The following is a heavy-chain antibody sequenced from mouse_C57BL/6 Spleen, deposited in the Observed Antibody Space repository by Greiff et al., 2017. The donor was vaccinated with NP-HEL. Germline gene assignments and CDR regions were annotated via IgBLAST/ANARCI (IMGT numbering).Heavy chain of an antibody. CDR1: GFTFSDYG. CDR3: ARRYYGNDWYFDV. V-gene: IGHV5-17*01. Sequence: DVQLVESGGGLVKPGGSLKLSCAASGFTFSDYGMHWVRQAPEKGLEWVAYISSGSSTIYYADTVKGRFTISRDNAKNTLFLQMTSLRSEDTAMYYCARRYYGNDWYFDVWGTGTTVTVSS. CDR2: ISSGSSTI. D-gene: IGHD1-1*01. J-gene: IGHJ1*03.